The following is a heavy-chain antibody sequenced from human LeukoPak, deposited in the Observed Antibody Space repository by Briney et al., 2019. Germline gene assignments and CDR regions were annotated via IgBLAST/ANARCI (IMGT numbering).Heavy chain of an antibody. D-gene: IGHD3-22*01. CDR2: FDPADDKT. J-gene: IGHJ4*02. Sequence: ASVTVSFKVSGYSLTELSMHWVRQAPGKGLEWMGGFDPADDKTIFAQKFQGRVTLTEDTSTDTAYMELSSLRSEDTAVYYCATYDSSGYLDYWGQGTLVTVSS. CDR3: ATYDSSGYLDY. V-gene: IGHV1-24*01. CDR1: GYSLTELS.